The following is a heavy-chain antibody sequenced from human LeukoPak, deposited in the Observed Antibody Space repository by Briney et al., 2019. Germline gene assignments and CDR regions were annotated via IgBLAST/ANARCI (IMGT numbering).Heavy chain of an antibody. J-gene: IGHJ4*02. CDR1: GGSISSTYDH. V-gene: IGHV4-39*01. D-gene: IGHD2-21*02. CDR3: ARRLHYFDY. Sequence: TPSETLSLTYTVSGGSISSTYDHWDWIRQPPGKGLEWLGSIRYSGTTYYNPSLKGRVTIFVDTSNNQFSLRLRSVTAADTAVYYCARRLHYFDYWGQGSLVTVSS. CDR2: IRYSGTT.